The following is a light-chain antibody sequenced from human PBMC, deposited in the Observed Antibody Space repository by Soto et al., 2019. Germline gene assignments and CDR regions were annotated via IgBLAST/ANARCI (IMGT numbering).Light chain of an antibody. CDR2: GAS. J-gene: IGKJ3*01. CDR1: QSVSSSY. CDR3: QHYSSALIT. Sequence: EIVLTQSPGTLSLSPGERATLSCRASQSVSSSYLLWYQQKPGQAPRLLIYGASTRATGIPDRFSGSWSGTDFTLTISRLEPEDLAVYYCQHYSSALITFGPGTKVDIK. V-gene: IGKV3-20*01.